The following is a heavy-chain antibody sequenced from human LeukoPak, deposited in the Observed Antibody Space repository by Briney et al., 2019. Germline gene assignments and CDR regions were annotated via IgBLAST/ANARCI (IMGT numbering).Heavy chain of an antibody. D-gene: IGHD1-1*01. CDR2: VQHTGFG. CDR1: GYSISSGYY. Sequence: SETLSLTCTVSGYSISSGYYWGWIRQAPGKGMEFVASVQHTGFGYKSPSIRSRVAVSTDTSKNQFSLRLESVTAADTAVYYCVRGVSNDWYFDLWGSGTLVSISS. CDR3: VRGVSNDWYFDL. J-gene: IGHJ2*01. V-gene: IGHV4-38-2*02.